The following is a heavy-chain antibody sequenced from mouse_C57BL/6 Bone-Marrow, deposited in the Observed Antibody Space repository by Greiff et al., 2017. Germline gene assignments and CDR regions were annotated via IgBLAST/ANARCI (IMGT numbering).Heavy chain of an antibody. Sequence: QVQLQQPGAELVKPGASVKLSCKASGYTFTSYWMHWVKQRPGQGLEWIGMNHPNSGSTNYNEKFKSKATLTVDKSSSTAYMQLSSLTSEDSAVYYCARRGYYGSSSPWFAYWGQGTLVTVSA. V-gene: IGHV1-64*01. CDR3: ARRGYYGSSSPWFAY. J-gene: IGHJ3*01. D-gene: IGHD1-1*01. CDR2: NHPNSGST. CDR1: GYTFTSYW.